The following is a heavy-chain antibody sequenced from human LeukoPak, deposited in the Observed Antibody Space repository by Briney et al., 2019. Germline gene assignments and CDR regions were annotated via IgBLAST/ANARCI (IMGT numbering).Heavy chain of an antibody. CDR2: ISSSGSTK. CDR1: GFTFSSYE. Sequence: PGGSLRLSCAPSGFTFSSYEIHWVRQAPGKGLAWVSYISSSGSTKLYSDSVRGRFTISRDNAKNSLYLQMNSLRAEDTAVYYCAREGSYYFDYWGRGTLVTVSS. CDR3: AREGSYYFDY. J-gene: IGHJ4*02. V-gene: IGHV3-48*03.